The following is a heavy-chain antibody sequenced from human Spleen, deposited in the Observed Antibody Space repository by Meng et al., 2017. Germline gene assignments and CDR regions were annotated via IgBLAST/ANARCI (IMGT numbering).Heavy chain of an antibody. CDR1: GGTFSSYA. J-gene: IGHJ3*02. Sequence: SVKVSCKASGGTFSSYAISWVRQAPGQGREWMGGIIPIFGTANYAQKFQGRVTITTDESTSTAYMELSSLRSEDTAVYYCARDYRELRHFGAFDIWGQGTMVTVSS. D-gene: IGHD3-10*01. V-gene: IGHV1-69*05. CDR3: ARDYRELRHFGAFDI. CDR2: IIPIFGTA.